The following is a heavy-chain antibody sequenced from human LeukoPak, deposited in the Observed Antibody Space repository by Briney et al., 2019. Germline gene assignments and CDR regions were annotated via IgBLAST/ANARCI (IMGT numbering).Heavy chain of an antibody. CDR3: ARSQLYGDFPFGY. CDR2: IYYSGST. CDR1: GGSISSYY. V-gene: IGHV4-59*08. Sequence: PSETLSLTCTVSGGSISSYYWSWIRQPPGKGLEWIGYIYYSGSTNYNPSLKSRVTISVDTSKNQFSLKLSSVTAADTAVYYCARSQLYGDFPFGYWGQGTLVTVSS. D-gene: IGHD4-17*01. J-gene: IGHJ4*02.